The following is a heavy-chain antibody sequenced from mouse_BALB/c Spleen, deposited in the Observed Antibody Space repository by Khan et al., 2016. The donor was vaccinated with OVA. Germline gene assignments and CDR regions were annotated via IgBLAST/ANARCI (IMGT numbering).Heavy chain of an antibody. Sequence: QVQLQQSGAELVRPGVSVKISCKGSGYTFTDYAMHWVKQSQTKSLEWIGVISTYYDDASYNQKFKDKATMTVDISSSTAFLELARLTSEDSAIYYCERNYYGTRNAMDYWGQGTSVTVSS. CDR2: ISTYYDDA. CDR1: GYTFTDYA. D-gene: IGHD1-1*01. V-gene: IGHV1S137*01. CDR3: ERNYYGTRNAMDY. J-gene: IGHJ4*01.